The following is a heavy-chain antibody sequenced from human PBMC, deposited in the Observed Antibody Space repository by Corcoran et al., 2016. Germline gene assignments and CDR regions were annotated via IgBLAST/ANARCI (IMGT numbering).Heavy chain of an antibody. CDR3: ARGLGGGYWFDP. Sequence: QVQLQESGPGLVKPSQTLSLTCTVSGGSISSGYYWGWIRQPPGKGLEWIGSIYHSGSTYYNPSLKSRVTISVDTSKNQFSLKLSSVTAADTAVYYGARGLGGGYWFDPWGQGTLVTVSS. D-gene: IGHD3-16*01. CDR2: IYHSGST. V-gene: IGHV4-38-2*02. J-gene: IGHJ5*02. CDR1: GGSISSGYY.